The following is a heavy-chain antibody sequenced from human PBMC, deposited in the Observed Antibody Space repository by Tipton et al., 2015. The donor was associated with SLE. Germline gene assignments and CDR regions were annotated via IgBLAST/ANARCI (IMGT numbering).Heavy chain of an antibody. V-gene: IGHV3-48*01. D-gene: IGHD3-16*01. Sequence: GSLRLSCAASAFTFSSYGMNWVRHTPGKGREWLSYISPSGTTIYYADSVRGRFTISRDNAKNSLYLQMNSLRAEDTSLYFCARTRGPKVEVMYFDYWGQGTLVTVSS. CDR1: AFTFSSYG. CDR2: ISPSGTTI. J-gene: IGHJ4*02. CDR3: ARTRGPKVEVMYFDY.